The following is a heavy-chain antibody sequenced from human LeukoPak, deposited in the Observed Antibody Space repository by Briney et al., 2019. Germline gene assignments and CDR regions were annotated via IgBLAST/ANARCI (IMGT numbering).Heavy chain of an antibody. CDR2: IRFDGSNI. CDR1: GFTFSTYG. Sequence: GVSLRLSCAPSGFTFSTYGMHWVRQAPGKGLEWVAFIRFDGSNIYYADSVKSRFSISRDNSKTTLYLQMNRLRAEDTAVYYCAKDGSTVTSFDCWGQGTLVTVSS. J-gene: IGHJ4*02. D-gene: IGHD4-17*01. V-gene: IGHV3-30*02. CDR3: AKDGSTVTSFDC.